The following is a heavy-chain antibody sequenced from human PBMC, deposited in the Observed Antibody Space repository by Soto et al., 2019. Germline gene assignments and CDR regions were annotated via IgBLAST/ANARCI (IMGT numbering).Heavy chain of an antibody. Sequence: ASVKVSCKASGHTFTSYDINWVRQATGQGLEWMGWMNPNSGNTGYAQKFQGRVTMTRNTSISTAYMELSSLRSEDTAVYYCARDFSDVVQIDAFDIWGQGTMVTVSS. J-gene: IGHJ3*02. CDR1: GHTFTSYD. CDR3: ARDFSDVVQIDAFDI. CDR2: MNPNSGNT. V-gene: IGHV1-8*01. D-gene: IGHD2-15*01.